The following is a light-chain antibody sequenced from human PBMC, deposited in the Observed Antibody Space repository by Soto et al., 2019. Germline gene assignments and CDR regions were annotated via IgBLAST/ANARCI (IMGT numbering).Light chain of an antibody. J-gene: IGKJ1*01. CDR3: QHDNNSPRT. CDR2: GAS. V-gene: IGKV3-15*01. Sequence: EIVMTQSPATLSVSPGERATLSCRARQSVSSNLAWYQQKPGQASRRLIYGASTRATGIPARFSGSGSGTVFTLTISGLQSEDFAAYYCQHDNNSPRTFDQGTKVDIK. CDR1: QSVSSN.